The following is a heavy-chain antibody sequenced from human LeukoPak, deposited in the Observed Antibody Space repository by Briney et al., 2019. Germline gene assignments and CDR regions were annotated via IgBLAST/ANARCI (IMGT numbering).Heavy chain of an antibody. Sequence: SETLSLTCTVSGGSISSSSYYWGWIRQPPGKGLEWIGRIYYSGSPYYNPSLKSRVTISVDTSKNQFSLKLSSVTAADTAVYYCARATYYYDSSGYSDYYFDFWGQGTLVTVSS. CDR2: IYYSGSP. J-gene: IGHJ4*02. V-gene: IGHV4-39*01. D-gene: IGHD3-22*01. CDR1: GGSISSSSYY. CDR3: ARATYYYDSSGYSDYYFDF.